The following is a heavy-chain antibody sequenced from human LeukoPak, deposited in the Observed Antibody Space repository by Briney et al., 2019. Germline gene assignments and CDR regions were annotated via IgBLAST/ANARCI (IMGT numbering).Heavy chain of an antibody. V-gene: IGHV3-11*01. D-gene: IGHD3-9*01. CDR2: ISGSGSVI. CDR3: ARDGHYDILTGYFQD. CDR1: GFSFSDYY. J-gene: IGHJ1*01. Sequence: PGGSLRLSCVASGFSFSDYYMTWMRQTPGKGLEWISFISGSGSVILYADSVKGRFTISRDNAKNSLYLQMNSLRAEDTAVYYCARDGHYDILTGYFQDWGQGTLVTVSS.